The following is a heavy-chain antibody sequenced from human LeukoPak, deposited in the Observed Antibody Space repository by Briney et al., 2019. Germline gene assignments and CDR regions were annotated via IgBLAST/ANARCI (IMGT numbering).Heavy chain of an antibody. J-gene: IGHJ4*02. D-gene: IGHD3-3*01. Sequence: GGSLRLSCAASGFTLSSYAMSWVRQAPGKGLEWVSAISGSGGSTYYADPVKGRFTISRDNSKNTLYLQMNSLRAEDTAVYYCAKDRTYYDFWSGENWGQGTLVTVSS. CDR2: ISGSGGST. CDR1: GFTLSSYA. CDR3: AKDRTYYDFWSGEN. V-gene: IGHV3-23*01.